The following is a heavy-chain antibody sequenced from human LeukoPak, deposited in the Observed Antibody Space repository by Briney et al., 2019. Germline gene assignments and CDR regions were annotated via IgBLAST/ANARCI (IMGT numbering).Heavy chain of an antibody. V-gene: IGHV4-59*12. CDR2: IFYSGST. D-gene: IGHD3-22*01. Sequence: SETLSLTCTVSGGSISSYYWSWIRQPPGKGLEWIGYIFYSGSTNYNPSLKSRVTISVDTSKNQFSLKLSSVTAADTAVYYCARGRYYYRSSHSDSKHPQNDYWGQETLVTVSS. CDR3: ARGRYYYRSSHSDSKHPQNDY. J-gene: IGHJ4*02. CDR1: GGSISSYY.